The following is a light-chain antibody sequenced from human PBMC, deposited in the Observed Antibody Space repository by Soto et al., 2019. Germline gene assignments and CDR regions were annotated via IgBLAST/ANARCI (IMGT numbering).Light chain of an antibody. CDR3: QQSYSTLT. V-gene: IGKV1-39*01. CDR2: DAS. Sequence: DIQMTQSPSTLSASVGDRVTITCRASQSVRSWLAWYQQKPGRAPKFLIYDASSLESGVPSRFSGSGSGTDFTLTISSLQPEDFATYYCQQSYSTLTFGGGTKVDIK. CDR1: QSVRSW. J-gene: IGKJ4*01.